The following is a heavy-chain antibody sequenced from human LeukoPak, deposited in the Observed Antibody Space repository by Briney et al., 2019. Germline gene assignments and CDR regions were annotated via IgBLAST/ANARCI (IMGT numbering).Heavy chain of an antibody. CDR2: IYYSGTT. CDR3: ASYGRIVRGFDS. V-gene: IGHV4-30-4*08. CDR1: GGSISSGGNY. Sequence: PSETLSLTCTVSGGSISSGGNYWSWIRQHPGKGLEWIGYIYYSGTTYYNPSLKSRLTISVDMSKNQFSLKLRSVTAADTAVYFCASYGRIVRGFDSWGQGNLVTVSS. J-gene: IGHJ4*02. D-gene: IGHD2-21*01.